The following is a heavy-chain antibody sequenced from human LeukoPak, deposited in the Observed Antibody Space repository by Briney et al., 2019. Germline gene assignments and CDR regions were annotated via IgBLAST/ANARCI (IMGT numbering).Heavy chain of an antibody. CDR3: VDRAAGGYHFDY. D-gene: IGHD6-13*01. V-gene: IGHV4-61*02. Sequence: SETLSLTCTVSGGSISSGSYYWSWIRQPAGKGLEWIGRIYTSGSTNYNPSLKSRVTISVDTSKNQFSLKLSSVTAADTAVYYCVDRAAGGYHFDYWGQGTLVIVSS. J-gene: IGHJ4*02. CDR1: GGSISSGSYY. CDR2: IYTSGST.